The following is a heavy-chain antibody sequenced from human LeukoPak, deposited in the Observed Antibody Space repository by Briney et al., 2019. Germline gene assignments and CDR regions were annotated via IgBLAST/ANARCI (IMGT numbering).Heavy chain of an antibody. Sequence: GASVKVSCKASGYTFTNYGLSWVRQAPGQGLEWMGWISGYNGNTNYAQKLQGRVTMTTDTSTSTAYMELRSLRSDDTAVYYCARVRAAAFDYWGQGTLVTVSS. D-gene: IGHD2-2*01. CDR1: GYTFTNYG. CDR3: ARVRAAAFDY. J-gene: IGHJ4*02. V-gene: IGHV1-18*01. CDR2: ISGYNGNT.